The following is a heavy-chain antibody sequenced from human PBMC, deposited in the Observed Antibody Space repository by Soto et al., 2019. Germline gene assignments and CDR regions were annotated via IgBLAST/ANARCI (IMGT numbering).Heavy chain of an antibody. J-gene: IGHJ4*02. CDR2: ISYDGTNK. D-gene: IGHD6-19*01. V-gene: IGHV3-30*18. CDR1: GFTFSNYG. CDR3: VNDGGFMAVAGWDIEW. Sequence: QVQLVESGGGMVQPGRSLRLSCAASGFTFSNYGMHWVRQAPGKGLEWVAFISYDGTNKYYSDSAKGRFTISRDDSKNTLYLQMNSLRPEDTAVYYCVNDGGFMAVAGWDIEWWGQGTLVSVSS.